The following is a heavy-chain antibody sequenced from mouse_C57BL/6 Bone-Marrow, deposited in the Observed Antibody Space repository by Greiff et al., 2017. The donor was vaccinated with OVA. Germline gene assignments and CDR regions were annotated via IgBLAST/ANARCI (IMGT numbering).Heavy chain of an antibody. D-gene: IGHD1-1*01. CDR3: ARDYYGSSPYYFDG. Sequence: QVQLKESGAELARPGASVKLSCKASGYTFTSYGISWVKQRTGQGLEWIGEIYPRSGNTYYNEKFKGKATLTADKSSSTAYMELRSLTSEDSAVYSCARDYYGSSPYYFDGWGQGTTLTVSS. V-gene: IGHV1-81*01. CDR2: IYPRSGNT. J-gene: IGHJ2*01. CDR1: GYTFTSYG.